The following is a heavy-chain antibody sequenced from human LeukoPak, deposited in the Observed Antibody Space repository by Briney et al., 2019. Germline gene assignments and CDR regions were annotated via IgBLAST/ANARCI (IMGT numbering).Heavy chain of an antibody. CDR1: GVSISSSDYY. CDR2: IYYSGNT. CDR3: ARYPTAMVSFDY. J-gene: IGHJ4*02. V-gene: IGHV4-39*01. D-gene: IGHD5-18*01. Sequence: PSETLSLTCTVSGVSISSSDYYWGWIRQPPGKGLEWIGSIYYSGNTYYNPSLKSRVTISVDTSKNQFSLRLSFVTAADTAVYYCARYPTAMVSFDYWGQGTLVTVSS.